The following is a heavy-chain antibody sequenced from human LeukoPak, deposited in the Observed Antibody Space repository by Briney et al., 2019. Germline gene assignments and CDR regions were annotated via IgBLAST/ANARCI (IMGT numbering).Heavy chain of an antibody. V-gene: IGHV3-11*01. CDR1: GFTFSDYY. J-gene: IGHJ4*02. CDR3: ARAGDIVVVVAAVDY. Sequence: GSLLISCAAAGFTFSDYYMSWMRPARGKGLEWGSYINSSGSTIYYADSVKGRFTISRDNAKNSLYLQMNSLRAEDTAVYYCARAGDIVVVVAAVDYWGQGTLVTVSS. CDR2: INSSGSTI. D-gene: IGHD2-15*01.